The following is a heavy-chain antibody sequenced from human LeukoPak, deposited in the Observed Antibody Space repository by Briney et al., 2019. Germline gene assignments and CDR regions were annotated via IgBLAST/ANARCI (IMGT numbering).Heavy chain of an antibody. J-gene: IGHJ4*02. Sequence: GGSLRLSCAASGYTFSSYWMHWVRQAPGKGLVWVSRINSDGSSTSYADSVKGRFTISRDNAKNTLYLQMNSLRAEDTAVYYCAREGSTVANPRDYWGQGALVIVSS. CDR1: GYTFSSYW. D-gene: IGHD2-15*01. V-gene: IGHV3-74*01. CDR2: INSDGSST. CDR3: AREGSTVANPRDY.